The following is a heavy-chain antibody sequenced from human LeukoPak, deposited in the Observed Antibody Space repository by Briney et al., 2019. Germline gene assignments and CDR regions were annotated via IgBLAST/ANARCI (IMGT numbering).Heavy chain of an antibody. CDR1: GFTFSDYY. D-gene: IGHD4-11*01. Sequence: GGSRRSSCAAPGFTFSDYYMSWIPQAPGKGLKWVSYISSSGSTIYYADSVKGRFTISRDNAKNSLYLQMNSLRAEDTAVYYCARDNSNMAFDYWGQGTLVTVSS. V-gene: IGHV3-11*01. CDR3: ARDNSNMAFDY. J-gene: IGHJ4*02. CDR2: ISSSGSTI.